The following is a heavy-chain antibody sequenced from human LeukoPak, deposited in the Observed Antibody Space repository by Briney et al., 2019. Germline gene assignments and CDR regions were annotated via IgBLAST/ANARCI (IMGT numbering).Heavy chain of an antibody. Sequence: PSETLSLTCTVSGGSVSSYYWSWIRQPPGKGLEWIGYIFYTGSTKSNPSLNSRVTISVDTPKNQFSLRLSSVTAADTAVYYCARGGGSGYYPGDYWGQGTLVTVSS. CDR3: ARGGGSGYYPGDY. J-gene: IGHJ4*02. CDR2: IFYTGST. CDR1: GGSVSSYY. D-gene: IGHD3-22*01. V-gene: IGHV4-59*02.